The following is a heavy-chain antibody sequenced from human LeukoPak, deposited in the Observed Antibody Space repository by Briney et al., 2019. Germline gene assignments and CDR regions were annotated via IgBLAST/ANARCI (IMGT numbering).Heavy chain of an antibody. CDR1: GFTFTKYG. V-gene: IGHV3-23*01. D-gene: IGHD1-1*01. CDR3: ARSLKWNLVGFDY. J-gene: IGHJ4*02. Sequence: PGGSLRLSCAASGFTFTKYGMNWVRQAPGKGLEWVSVINNSGGNTFYADSVKGRFIISRDNSKNTLYLQMSRLRAEDTAVYYCARSLKWNLVGFDYWGQGTLVTVSS. CDR2: INNSGGNT.